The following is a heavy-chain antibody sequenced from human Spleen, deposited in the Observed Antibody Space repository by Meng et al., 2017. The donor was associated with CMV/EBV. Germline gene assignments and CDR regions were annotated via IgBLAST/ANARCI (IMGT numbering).Heavy chain of an antibody. V-gene: IGHV4-59*01. Sequence: SETLSLTCTVSGGSISSYYWSWIRQPPGKGLEWIGYMYYSGRTTYNPSLKSRVTISVDTSKNQFSLKLSSVTAADTAVYYCARVSNYDFWSGYSDWYFDLWGRGTLVTVSS. CDR2: MYYSGRT. D-gene: IGHD3-3*01. J-gene: IGHJ2*01. CDR1: GGSISSYY. CDR3: ARVSNYDFWSGYSDWYFDL.